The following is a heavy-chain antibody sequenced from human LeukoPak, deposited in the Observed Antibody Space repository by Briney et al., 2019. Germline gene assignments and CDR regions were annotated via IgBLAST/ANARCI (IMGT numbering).Heavy chain of an antibody. CDR1: GGSFSGYY. CDR2: INHSGST. V-gene: IGHV4-34*01. D-gene: IGHD5-18*01. CDR3: ARVVTAIYYYYYYMDV. J-gene: IGHJ6*03. Sequence: PSETLSLTCAVYGGSFSGYYWSWIRQPPGKGLEWIGEINHSGSTNYNPSLKSRVTISVDTSKNQFSLKLSSVTAADTAVHYCARVVTAIYYYYYYMDVWGKGTTVTVSS.